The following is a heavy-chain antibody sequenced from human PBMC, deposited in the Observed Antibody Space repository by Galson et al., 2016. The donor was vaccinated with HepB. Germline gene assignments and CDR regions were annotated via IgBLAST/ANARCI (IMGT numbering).Heavy chain of an antibody. D-gene: IGHD3-10*01. CDR2: ISWNSGSI. J-gene: IGHJ6*02. CDR3: ARYSGSGSNLMDYYYYYGMDV. V-gene: IGHV3-9*01. Sequence: SLRLSCAASGFTCDDYAMHWVRQAPGKGLEWVSGISWNSGSIGYADSVKGRFTISRDNAKNSLYLQMNSLRAEDTALYYCARYSGSGSNLMDYYYYYGMDVWGQGTTVTVSS. CDR1: GFTCDDYA.